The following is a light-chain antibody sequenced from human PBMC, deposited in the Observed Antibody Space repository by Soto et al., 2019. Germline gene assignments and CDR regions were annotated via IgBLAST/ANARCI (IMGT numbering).Light chain of an antibody. V-gene: IGLV3-21*02. CDR3: QVWDSSSDHPGDVV. Sequence: SYELTQPPSVSVAPGQTARITCGGNNIGSKSVHWYQQKPGQAPVLVVYDDSGRPSGIPERFSGSNSVNTATLTISRVEAGDEADYYCQVWDSSSDHPGDVVFGGGTKLTVL. CDR1: NIGSKS. CDR2: DDS. J-gene: IGLJ2*01.